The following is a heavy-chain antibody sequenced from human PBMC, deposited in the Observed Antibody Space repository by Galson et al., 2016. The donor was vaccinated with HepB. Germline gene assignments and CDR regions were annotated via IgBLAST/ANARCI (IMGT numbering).Heavy chain of an antibody. Sequence: SLRLSCAASGFTFGSYAMHWVRQAPGKGLEWLAFISYDGDFENYADSAKGRFTISRDNSKKSLYLQMNSLRPEDTAVYYCARELGAVTVSWGQGTLVTVSS. V-gene: IGHV3-30-3*01. CDR3: ARELGAVTVS. J-gene: IGHJ4*02. CDR1: GFTFGSYA. CDR2: ISYDGDFE. D-gene: IGHD4-17*01.